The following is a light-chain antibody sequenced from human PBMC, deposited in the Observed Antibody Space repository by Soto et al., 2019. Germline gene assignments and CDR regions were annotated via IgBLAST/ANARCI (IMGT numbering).Light chain of an antibody. CDR3: SSYPDTNTLEV. CDR2: EVS. Sequence: QSALTQPASVSGSPGQSITISCTGTSNDVGGYNFVSWYQQHPGKAPKLMIYEVSNRPSGVSNRFSGSKSGNTASLTISGLQAEDEADYYCSSYPDTNTLEVSGTGTKATVL. J-gene: IGLJ1*01. V-gene: IGLV2-14*01. CDR1: SNDVGGYNF.